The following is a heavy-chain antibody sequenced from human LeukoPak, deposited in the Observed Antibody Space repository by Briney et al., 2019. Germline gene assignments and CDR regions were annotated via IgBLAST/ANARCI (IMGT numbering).Heavy chain of an antibody. D-gene: IGHD5-12*01. CDR2: IRGCDGRT. J-gene: IGHJ4*02. CDR1: GFTFSSYT. V-gene: IGHV3-23*01. Sequence: GGSVRLSCAVSGFTFSSYTMSWVRQAAGKGLEWVSDIRGCDGRTYYPHSVPSRFTISKDNSKNTLYMQMTRLRADDPAVYYGAKDRKRLRDYDYWGEGTLVTVSS. CDR3: AKDRKRLRDYDY.